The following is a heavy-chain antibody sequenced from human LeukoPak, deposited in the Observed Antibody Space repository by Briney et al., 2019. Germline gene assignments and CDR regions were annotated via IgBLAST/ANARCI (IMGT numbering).Heavy chain of an antibody. CDR2: INPSGDGT. CDR3: AKETPNTGWFDP. V-gene: IGHV1-46*01. D-gene: IGHD1-14*01. J-gene: IGHJ5*02. CDR1: GHTFTTYY. Sequence: ASVKVSCTASGHTFTTYYVHLVRQAPGQGLEWMGVINPSGDGTNYPQRFQGRVTLTRDTSKNTVYMELSSLRSEDTAIYYCAKETPNTGWFDPWGQGTLLTVPS.